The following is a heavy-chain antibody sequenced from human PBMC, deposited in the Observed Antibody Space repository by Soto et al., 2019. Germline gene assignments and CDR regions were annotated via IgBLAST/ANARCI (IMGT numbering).Heavy chain of an antibody. Sequence: SQTLSLTRAISGDSVTSSTLTWNWIRLSPSRGLEWLGRTYYRSKWYNDYAESVISRITINPFTSKYQFSLHLISVTPDYAAVYYCVRLIGNSWLDFWGQGTLVTVSS. CDR3: VRLIGNSWLDF. D-gene: IGHD1-26*01. CDR2: TYYRSKWYN. V-gene: IGHV6-1*01. J-gene: IGHJ5*01. CDR1: GDSVTSSTLT.